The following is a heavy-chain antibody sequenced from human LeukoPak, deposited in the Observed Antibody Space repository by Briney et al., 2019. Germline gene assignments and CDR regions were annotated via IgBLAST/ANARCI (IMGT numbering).Heavy chain of an antibody. J-gene: IGHJ4*02. CDR1: GYTFTSYY. Sequence: VASVKVSCKASGYTFTSYYMHWVRQAPGQGLEWMGIINPSGGSTSYAQKFQGRVTMTRDTSTSTVYMELSSLRSEDTAVYYCARDGVDYGDYVAFGYWGQGTLVTVSS. V-gene: IGHV1-46*01. CDR3: ARDGVDYGDYVAFGY. CDR2: INPSGGST. D-gene: IGHD4-17*01.